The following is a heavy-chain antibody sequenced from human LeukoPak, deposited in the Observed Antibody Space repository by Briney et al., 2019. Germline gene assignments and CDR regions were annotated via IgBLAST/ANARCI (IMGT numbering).Heavy chain of an antibody. CDR1: GDSISSGDYY. CDR2: ISSSGST. V-gene: IGHV4-61*02. CDR3: ARGGRYWFDP. Sequence: SETLSLTCTVSGDSISSGDYYWSWIRQPAGTGLEWIGRISSSGSTNYNPSLKSRVTISVDTSKNQFSLKLSSVTAADTAVYYCARGGRYWFDPWGQGTLVTVSS. J-gene: IGHJ5*02. D-gene: IGHD1-26*01.